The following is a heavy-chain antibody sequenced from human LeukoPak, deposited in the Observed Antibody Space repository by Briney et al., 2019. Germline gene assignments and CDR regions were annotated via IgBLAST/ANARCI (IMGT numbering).Heavy chain of an antibody. CDR2: ISVSGGST. CDR1: GFTFSSYA. CDR3: ARDLEAVAGRLDY. D-gene: IGHD6-19*01. V-gene: IGHV3-23*01. Sequence: GGSLRLSCAASGFTFSSYAMSWVRQAPGKGLEWVSTISVSGGSTYYADSVKGRFTISRDNSKNTLYLQMNSLRAEDTAVYYCARDLEAVAGRLDYWGQGTLVTVSS. J-gene: IGHJ4*02.